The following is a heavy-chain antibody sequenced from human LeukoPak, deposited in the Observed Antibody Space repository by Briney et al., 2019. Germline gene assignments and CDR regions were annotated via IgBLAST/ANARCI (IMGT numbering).Heavy chain of an antibody. CDR1: GYTFTGYY. D-gene: IGHD6-13*01. V-gene: IGHV1-2*02. CDR2: INPNRGDT. Sequence: ASVKVSFKASGYTFTGYYMHWVRQAPGQGLEWMGWINPNRGDTNYAQKFQGRVTMTRDTSISTAYMDLTRLRSDDTAVYYCARGGGSSSWAAYFDYWGQGTLVTVSS. CDR3: ARGGGSSSWAAYFDY. J-gene: IGHJ4*02.